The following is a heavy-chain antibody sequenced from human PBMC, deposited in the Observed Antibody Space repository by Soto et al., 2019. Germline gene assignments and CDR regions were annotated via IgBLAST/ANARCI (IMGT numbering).Heavy chain of an antibody. D-gene: IGHD3-3*01. CDR2: ISSSSSTI. CDR3: ARDLGRMFFGVVIGKPQ. CDR1: GFTFSSYS. Sequence: EVQLVESGGGLVQPGGSLRLSCAASGFTFSSYSMNWVCQAPGKGLEWVSYISSSSSTIYYADSVKGRFTISRDNAKNSLYLQMNSLRAEDTAVYYCARDLGRMFFGVVIGKPQGGQGTLVTVSS. V-gene: IGHV3-48*01. J-gene: IGHJ4*02.